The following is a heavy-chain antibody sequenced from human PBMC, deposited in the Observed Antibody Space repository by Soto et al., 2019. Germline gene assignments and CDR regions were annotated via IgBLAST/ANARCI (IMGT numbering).Heavy chain of an antibody. D-gene: IGHD2-15*01. Sequence: QVQLVESGGGVVQPGRSLRLSXAASGFTFSSYVMHWVRQAPGKGLEWVAIISYDGNNKYYADSVKGRFTISRDNSKNTLYRQMNSLRAEDTAVYYCARAGCDGGSCYTLVGLRYGMDVWGQGTTVTVSS. CDR1: GFTFSSYV. V-gene: IGHV3-30-3*01. CDR3: ARAGCDGGSCYTLVGLRYGMDV. CDR2: ISYDGNNK. J-gene: IGHJ6*02.